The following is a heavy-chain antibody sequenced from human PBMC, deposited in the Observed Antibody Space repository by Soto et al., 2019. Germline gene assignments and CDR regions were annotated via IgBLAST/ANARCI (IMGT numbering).Heavy chain of an antibody. J-gene: IGHJ3*02. Sequence: PGGSLRLSCAASGLTFSSYAMSWVRQAPGKGLEWVSAISGSGGSTYYADSVKGRFTISRDNSKNTLYLQMNSLRAEDTAVYYCAKDLRYSGYGLEAFDIWGQGTMVTVSS. CDR3: AKDLRYSGYGLEAFDI. CDR1: GLTFSSYA. D-gene: IGHD5-12*01. CDR2: ISGSGGST. V-gene: IGHV3-23*01.